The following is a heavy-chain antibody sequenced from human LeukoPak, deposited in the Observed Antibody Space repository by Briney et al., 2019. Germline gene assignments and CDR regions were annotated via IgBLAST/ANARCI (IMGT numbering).Heavy chain of an antibody. CDR1: GYTFSRYY. J-gene: IGHJ4*02. Sequence: ASVKVSCKASGYTFSRYYMHWVRQAPGQGLEWMGWINPNSGGTNYAQKFQGRVTMTRDTSISTAYMEMRRLRSDDTAVYYCARLGYSSGSDYWGQGTLVTVSS. V-gene: IGHV1-2*02. CDR3: ARLGYSSGSDY. CDR2: INPNSGGT. D-gene: IGHD6-19*01.